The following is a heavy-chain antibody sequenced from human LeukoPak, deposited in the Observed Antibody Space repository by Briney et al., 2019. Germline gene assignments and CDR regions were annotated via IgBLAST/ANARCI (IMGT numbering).Heavy chain of an antibody. J-gene: IGHJ2*01. CDR1: GGAFSGYY. V-gene: IGHV4-34*01. D-gene: IGHD3-10*01. CDR3: ARSYYKVWYFDL. Sequence: SGTPFLTCAVFGGAFSGYYWGLIRQPPGKGLGWIGEINHSGSTNYNPSLKSRVTISVDTSKNQFSLKLSSVTAADTAAYYCARSYYKVWYFDLWGRGTLVTVSS. CDR2: INHSGST.